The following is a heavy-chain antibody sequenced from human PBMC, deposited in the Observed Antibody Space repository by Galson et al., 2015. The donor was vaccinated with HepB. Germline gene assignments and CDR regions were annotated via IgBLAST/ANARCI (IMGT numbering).Heavy chain of an antibody. CDR3: ARDKYYFDSSGQPQSS. V-gene: IGHV1-18*01. CDR1: DYRFTSYG. D-gene: IGHD3-22*01. Sequence: SVKVSCKASDYRFTSYGINWVRQAPGQGLEWMGWISPYSGNTNYAQKFQGRVTMTTDTSTSTAYMELRSLRSDDTAVYYCARDKYYFDSSGQPQSSWGQGTLVTVSS. CDR2: ISPYSGNT. J-gene: IGHJ5*02.